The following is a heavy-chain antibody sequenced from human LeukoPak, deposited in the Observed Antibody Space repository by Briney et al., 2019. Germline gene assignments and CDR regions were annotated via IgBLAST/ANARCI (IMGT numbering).Heavy chain of an antibody. D-gene: IGHD3-16*01. Sequence: PSETLSLTCTVSGDSINGYYWSWIRQPPGKGLEWIGFIYSGGSTNYNPSLKSRVTISVDTSKNQFSLKLNSVTAADTAFYCCAMMMTDAFDIWGQGTMVTVSS. CDR3: AMMMTDAFDI. J-gene: IGHJ3*02. CDR2: IYSGGST. CDR1: GDSINGYY. V-gene: IGHV4-59*12.